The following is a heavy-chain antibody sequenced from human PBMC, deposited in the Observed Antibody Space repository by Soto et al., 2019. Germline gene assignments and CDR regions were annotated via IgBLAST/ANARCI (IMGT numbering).Heavy chain of an antibody. Sequence: EVQLVESGGGLVQPGGSLRLSCAASGIPVSSNYMTWVRQAPGKWLECVSVLHSGGDTYYAHSVKCRFTISRHDSTNTLFLQMNSLTPEDPAVYSCARDGPYYYASRMDVWGQGPTVTVAS. D-gene: IGHD3-10*01. J-gene: IGHJ6*02. V-gene: IGHV3-53*04. CDR1: GIPVSSNY. CDR3: ARDGPYYYASRMDV. CDR2: LHSGGDT.